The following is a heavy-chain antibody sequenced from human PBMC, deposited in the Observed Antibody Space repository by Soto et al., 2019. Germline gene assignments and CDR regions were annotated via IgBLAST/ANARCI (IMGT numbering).Heavy chain of an antibody. D-gene: IGHD4-17*01. J-gene: IGHJ6*02. CDR3: AREGFRTTVIYYYYGMDV. V-gene: IGHV1-69*13. CDR2: IIPIFGTA. Sequence: GASVKVSCKASGGTFSSYAISWVRQAPGQGLEWMGGIIPIFGTANYAQKSQGRVTITADESTSTAYMELSSLRSEDTAVYYCAREGFRTTVIYYYYGMDVWGQGTTVTVSS. CDR1: GGTFSSYA.